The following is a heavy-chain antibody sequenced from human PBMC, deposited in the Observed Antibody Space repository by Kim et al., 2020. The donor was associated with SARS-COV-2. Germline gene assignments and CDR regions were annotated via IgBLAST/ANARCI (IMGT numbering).Heavy chain of an antibody. CDR3: ARQGAGAVAFDI. CDR1: GFTFSSYA. V-gene: IGHV3-30-3*01. Sequence: GGSLRLSCAASGFTFSSYAMHWVRQAPGKGLEWVAVISYDGSNKYYADSVKGRFTISRDNSKNTLYLQMNSLRAEDTAVYYCARQGAGAVAFDIWGQGT. CDR2: ISYDGSNK. D-gene: IGHD3-10*01. J-gene: IGHJ3*02.